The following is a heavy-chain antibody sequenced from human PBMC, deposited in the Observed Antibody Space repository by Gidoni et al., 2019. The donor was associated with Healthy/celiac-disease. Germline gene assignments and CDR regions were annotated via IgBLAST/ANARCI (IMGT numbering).Heavy chain of an antibody. D-gene: IGHD3-22*01. CDR3: AKSDDYYDSSGYYNWFDP. V-gene: IGHV3-23*01. Sequence: EVQLLESGGGLVQPGGSLRLSWAASGLTCSSNAMSWVRQAPGKGLEWVSASSCSGGSTYYADSVKGRFTISRDNSKNTLYLQMNSLRAEDTAVYYCAKSDDYYDSSGYYNWFDPWGQGTLVTVSS. CDR1: GLTCSSNA. CDR2: SSCSGGST. J-gene: IGHJ5*02.